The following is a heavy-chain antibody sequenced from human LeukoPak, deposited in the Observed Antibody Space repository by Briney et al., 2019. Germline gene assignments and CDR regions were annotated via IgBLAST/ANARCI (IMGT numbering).Heavy chain of an antibody. Sequence: GGSLRLSCAASGFTFSSYAMSWVRQAPGKGLEWVGRIKSKTDGGTTDYAAPVKGRFTISRDDSKNTLYLQMNSLKTEDTAVYYCTTLPYYYDSSGQTIFDYWGQGTLVTVSS. CDR2: IKSKTDGGTT. V-gene: IGHV3-15*01. D-gene: IGHD3-22*01. J-gene: IGHJ4*02. CDR3: TTLPYYYDSSGQTIFDY. CDR1: GFTFSSYA.